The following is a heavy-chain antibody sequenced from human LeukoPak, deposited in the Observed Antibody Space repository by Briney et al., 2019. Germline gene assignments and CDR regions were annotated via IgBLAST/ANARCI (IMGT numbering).Heavy chain of an antibody. D-gene: IGHD6-19*01. Sequence: ASVKVSCKASGYTFTGYYMHWVRQAPGQGLEWMGWISPNSGGTTYAQKFQGRVTMTRDTSISTAYMELTRLQSDDTAIYYCARDRASGYYDYWGQGTLVTVSS. J-gene: IGHJ4*02. CDR1: GYTFTGYY. V-gene: IGHV1-2*02. CDR3: ARDRASGYYDY. CDR2: ISPNSGGT.